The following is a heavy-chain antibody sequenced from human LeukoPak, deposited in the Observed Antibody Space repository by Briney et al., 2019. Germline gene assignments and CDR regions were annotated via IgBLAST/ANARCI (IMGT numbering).Heavy chain of an antibody. CDR1: GFTFSSYA. CDR3: AKISSGYRILFDY. CDR2: ISSSSSYI. J-gene: IGHJ4*02. Sequence: GGSLRLSCAASGFTFSSYAMSWVRQAPGKGLEWVSSISSSSSYIYYADSVKGRFTISRGNAKNSLYLQMNSLRAEDTAVYYCAKISSGYRILFDYWGQGTLVTVSS. V-gene: IGHV3-21*01. D-gene: IGHD3-22*01.